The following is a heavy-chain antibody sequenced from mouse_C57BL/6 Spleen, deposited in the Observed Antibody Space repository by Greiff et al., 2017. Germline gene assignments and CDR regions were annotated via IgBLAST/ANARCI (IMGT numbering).Heavy chain of an antibody. V-gene: IGHV1-62-2*01. CDR1: GYTFTEYT. CDR3: ARHEEGYSNWGYYFDY. Sequence: VKLQQSGAELVKPGASVKLSCKASGYTFTEYTIHWVKQRSGQGLEWIGWFYPGSGSIKYNEKFKDKATLTADKSSSTVYMELSRLTSEDSAVYFCARHEEGYSNWGYYFDYWGQGTTLTVSS. D-gene: IGHD2-5*01. CDR2: FYPGSGSI. J-gene: IGHJ2*01.